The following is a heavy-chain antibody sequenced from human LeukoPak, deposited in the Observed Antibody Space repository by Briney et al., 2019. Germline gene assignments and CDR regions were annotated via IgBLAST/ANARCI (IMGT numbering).Heavy chain of an antibody. CDR3: AYYDYVWGSPPDALDI. CDR2: IYTSGST. Sequence: SETLSLTCTVSGGSLSSGSYYWSWIRQPAGKGLEWIGRIYTSGSTNYNPSLKSRVTISVDTSKNQFSLKLSSVTAADTAVYYCAYYDYVWGSPPDALDIWGQGTMVTVSS. CDR1: GGSLSSGSYY. D-gene: IGHD3-16*01. J-gene: IGHJ3*02. V-gene: IGHV4-61*02.